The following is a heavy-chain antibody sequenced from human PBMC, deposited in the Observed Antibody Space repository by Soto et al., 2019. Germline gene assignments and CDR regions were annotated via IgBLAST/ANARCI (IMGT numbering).Heavy chain of an antibody. CDR2: ISWNSGRI. D-gene: IGHD3-10*01. CDR3: GRGRGFGDAFDI. V-gene: IGHV3-9*01. Sequence: DVQLVESGGGLVQPGRSLRLSCAASGFTFDDYAMHWVRQVPGKGLEWVSSISWNSGRIGYADSVKGRITISRDNAKTSLYLQMNSLRSEDTALYYCGRGRGFGDAFDIWGQGTMVTVSS. CDR1: GFTFDDYA. J-gene: IGHJ3*02.